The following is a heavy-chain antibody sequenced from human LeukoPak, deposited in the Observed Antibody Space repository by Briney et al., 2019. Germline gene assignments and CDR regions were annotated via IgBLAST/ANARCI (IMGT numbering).Heavy chain of an antibody. CDR1: GFTFSSYV. CDR3: AKDRIPCSSTSCHYPAY. V-gene: IGHV3-30*04. CDR2: ISYDGSNE. J-gene: IGHJ4*02. Sequence: PGGSLRLSCAASGFTFSSYVMHWVRQAPGKGLEWVAIISYDGSNEYYADSVKGRFTISRDNSKNTLYVQMNSLRPEDTAVYYCAKDRIPCSSTSCHYPAYWGQGTLVTVSS. D-gene: IGHD2-2*01.